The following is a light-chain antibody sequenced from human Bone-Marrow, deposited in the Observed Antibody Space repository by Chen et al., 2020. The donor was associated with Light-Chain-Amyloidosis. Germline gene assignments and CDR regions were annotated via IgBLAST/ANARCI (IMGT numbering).Light chain of an antibody. J-gene: IGLJ3*02. CDR3: QSYQGSSQGV. V-gene: IGLV6-57*01. CDR2: ADD. Sequence: NFMLTQPHSVSESPGKTVIISCTRSSGSIATNYVQWYQQRPGSSPTTVIYADDQRPSGVPERFSGSIDRSSNSASLTISGLKTEDEADYYCQSYQGSSQGVFGGGTKLTVL. CDR1: SGSIATNY.